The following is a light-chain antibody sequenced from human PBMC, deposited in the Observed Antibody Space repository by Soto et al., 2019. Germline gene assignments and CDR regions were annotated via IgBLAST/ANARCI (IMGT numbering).Light chain of an antibody. V-gene: IGLV1-40*01. CDR1: SSNLGAGAGYD. J-gene: IGLJ2*01. Sequence: QSVLTQPPSVSGAPGQRVTISCTGSSSNLGAGAGYDVHWYQQVPGTAPKLLIYDNNNRPSGVPDRFSGSKSGTSASLAITGLQPEDEADYYCQSYDSSLGDVVFGGGTQLTVL. CDR3: QSYDSSLGDVV. CDR2: DNN.